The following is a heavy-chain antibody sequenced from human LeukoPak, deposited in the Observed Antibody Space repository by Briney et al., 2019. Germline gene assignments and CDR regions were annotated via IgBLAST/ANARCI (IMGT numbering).Heavy chain of an antibody. J-gene: IGHJ4*02. CDR2: INSDGSTT. D-gene: IGHD3-16*01. Sequence: GGSLRLSCAASGFTFSSYWMHWSRQAPGKGLVWVARINSDGSTTNYADSVEGRFTISRDNAKNTLYLQMNSLRAEDTAVYYCARLTPPFDYWGQGTLVTVSS. V-gene: IGHV3-74*01. CDR1: GFTFSSYW. CDR3: ARLTPPFDY.